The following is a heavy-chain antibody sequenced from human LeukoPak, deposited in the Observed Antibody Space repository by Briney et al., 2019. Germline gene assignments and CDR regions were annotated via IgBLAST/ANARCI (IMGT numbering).Heavy chain of an antibody. CDR1: GGSISSSSYY. CDR2: IYYSGST. V-gene: IGHV4-61*01. CDR3: ARDKAAAGGTNNWFDP. D-gene: IGHD6-13*01. J-gene: IGHJ5*02. Sequence: SETLSLTCTVSGGSISSSSYYWGWIRQPPGKGLEWIGYIYYSGSTNYNPSLKSRVTISVDTSKNQFSLKLSSVTAADTAVYYCARDKAAAGGTNNWFDPWGQGTLITVSS.